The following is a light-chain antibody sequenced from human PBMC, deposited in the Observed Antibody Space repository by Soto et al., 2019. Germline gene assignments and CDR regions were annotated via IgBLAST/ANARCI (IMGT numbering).Light chain of an antibody. J-gene: IGKJ4*01. V-gene: IGKV3-20*01. CDR1: QSVRSNY. CDR3: QQYGSTPLT. CDR2: DAS. Sequence: EIVLKQSPDTLSLSPGERATLSCRASQSVRSNYLAWYQQKPGQAPRFLIYDASSRATGIPDRFSGSGSGKGFTFTIRRLEPEDFAVYYCQQYGSTPLTFGGGTKVDIK.